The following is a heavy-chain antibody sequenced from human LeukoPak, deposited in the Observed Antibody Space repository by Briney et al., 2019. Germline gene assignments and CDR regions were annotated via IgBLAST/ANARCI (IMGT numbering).Heavy chain of an antibody. CDR1: GFTFSDYD. V-gene: IGHV3-23*01. CDR2: ISPDGSDT. CDR3: TKDWSADY. Sequence: QPGGSLRLSCTASGFTFSDYDMTWVRQAPGKGLEWVSAISPDGSDTKYAGSVKGRSTISRDNSKKTLFLQMNSLRVEDTAVYYCTKDWSADYWGQGTLVTVSS. J-gene: IGHJ4*02.